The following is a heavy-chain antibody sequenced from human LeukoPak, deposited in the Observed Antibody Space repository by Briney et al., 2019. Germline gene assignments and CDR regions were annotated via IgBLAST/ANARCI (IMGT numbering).Heavy chain of an antibody. CDR1: GYTFSSYG. Sequence: ASVKVSCKASGYTFSSYGISWVRHAPGQGLEWMGGISGYHDNTRFAQSLQGRGIMTTDQSTSTAYMELTSLTSDDTAMYYCARDTALITPPGGPDFWGQGTLVTVSS. V-gene: IGHV1-18*01. CDR2: ISGYHDNT. CDR3: ARDTALITPPGGPDF. J-gene: IGHJ4*02. D-gene: IGHD6-13*01.